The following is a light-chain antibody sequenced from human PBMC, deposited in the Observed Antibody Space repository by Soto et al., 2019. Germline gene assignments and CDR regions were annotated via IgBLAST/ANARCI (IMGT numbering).Light chain of an antibody. CDR2: EVS. J-gene: IGLJ2*01. CDR1: SSDVGSYNL. Sequence: QYALTQPASVSGSPGQSITISCTGTSSDVGSYNLVSWYQQHPGKAPKLMIYEVSKRPSGVSNRVSGSKSGNTASLTISGLQAEDEADYYCCSYAGSSTAVFGGGTKLTVL. V-gene: IGLV2-23*02. CDR3: CSYAGSSTAV.